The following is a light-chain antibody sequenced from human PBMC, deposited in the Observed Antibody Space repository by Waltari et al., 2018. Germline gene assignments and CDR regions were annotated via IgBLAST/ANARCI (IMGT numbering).Light chain of an antibody. CDR2: GAS. CDR1: QSVSSSY. CDR3: QQYGSSPTWT. Sequence: EIVLTQSPGTLSLSPGERATLSCRASQSVSSSYLAWYQQKPGQAPRLLIYGASSRATGSPDRFSGSGSGTDFTLTISRLEPEDFAGDYCQQYGSSPTWTFGQGTKVEIK. V-gene: IGKV3-20*01. J-gene: IGKJ1*01.